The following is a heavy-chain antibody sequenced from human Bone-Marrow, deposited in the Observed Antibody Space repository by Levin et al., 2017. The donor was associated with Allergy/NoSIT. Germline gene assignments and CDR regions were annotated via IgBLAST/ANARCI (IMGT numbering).Heavy chain of an antibody. CDR2: IYTTGST. CDR3: ARERLASLYYYSMDV. CDR1: GGSISSGRYY. V-gene: IGHV4-61*02. Sequence: PSETLSLTCSVSGGSISSGRYYFTWVRQSAGKGLEWIGRIYTTGSTNYNPSLESRVTISRDTFKKEVYLTLSSVTAADTAVYYCARERLASLYYYSMDVWGRGTTVIVSS. J-gene: IGHJ6*03.